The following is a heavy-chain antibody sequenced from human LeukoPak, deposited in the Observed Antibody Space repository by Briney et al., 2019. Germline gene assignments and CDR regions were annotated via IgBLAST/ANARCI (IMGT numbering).Heavy chain of an antibody. CDR2: IYPGDSDT. J-gene: IGHJ4*02. Sequence: GESLKISCKGSGYTFTSYWIGWVRQMPGKGLEWMGIIYPGDSDTRYNPSFQGQVTISADKSIGTAYLQWSSLKASDTAMYFCARLRRIAAAGGSPGYWGQGTLVTVSS. D-gene: IGHD6-13*01. CDR1: GYTFTSYW. V-gene: IGHV5-51*01. CDR3: ARLRRIAAAGGSPGY.